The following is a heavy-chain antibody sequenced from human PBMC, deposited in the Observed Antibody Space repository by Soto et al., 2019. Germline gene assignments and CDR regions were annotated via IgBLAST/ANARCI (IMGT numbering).Heavy chain of an antibody. J-gene: IGHJ2*01. Sequence: GGSMGLSCAASGFTVSSCGMHWVRQAPGKGLEWVAVISYDGSTIYYADSVKGRFTISRDNAKNSLYLQMNSLRAEDTAVYYCARQGRDYDFWSGTPGWYFDLWGRGTLVTVSS. CDR1: GFTVSSCG. V-gene: IGHV3-30*03. D-gene: IGHD3-3*01. CDR2: ISYDGSTI. CDR3: ARQGRDYDFWSGTPGWYFDL.